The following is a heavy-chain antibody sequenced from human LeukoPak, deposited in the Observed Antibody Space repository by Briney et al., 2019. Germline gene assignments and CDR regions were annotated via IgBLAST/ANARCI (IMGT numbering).Heavy chain of an antibody. J-gene: IGHJ2*01. CDR3: ARHPAKYYYDSSGFRHWYFDL. D-gene: IGHD3-22*01. CDR2: IYYSGST. CDR1: GGPISSSSYY. Sequence: SETLSLTCTVSGGPISSSSYYWGWIRQPPGKGLEWIGSIYYSGSTYYNPSLKSRVTISVDTSKNQFSLKLSSVTAADTAVYYCARHPAKYYYDSSGFRHWYFDLWGRGTLVTVSS. V-gene: IGHV4-39*01.